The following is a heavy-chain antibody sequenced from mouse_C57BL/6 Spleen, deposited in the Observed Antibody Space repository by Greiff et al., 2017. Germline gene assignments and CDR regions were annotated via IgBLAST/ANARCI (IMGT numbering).Heavy chain of an antibody. CDR1: GFTFSDYG. J-gene: IGHJ3*01. D-gene: IGHD2-12*01. CDR3: AGGLRRGGAWFAC. Sequence: EVKLMESGGGLVKPGGSLKLSCAASGFTFSDYGMHWVRQAPEKGLEWVAYISSGSSTIYYADTVKGRFTISRDNDKNTLFLQMASLMSEDTAMYYCAGGLRRGGAWFACWGQGTLVTVSA. CDR2: ISSGSSTI. V-gene: IGHV5-17*01.